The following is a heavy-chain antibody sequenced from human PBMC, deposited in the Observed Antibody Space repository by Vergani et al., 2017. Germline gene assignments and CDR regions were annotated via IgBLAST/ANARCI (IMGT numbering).Heavy chain of an antibody. CDR3: ARHRGSGGFFPSSYFYGMDV. V-gene: IGHV4-38-2*01. CDR2: IHHSGGT. D-gene: IGHD3-10*01. J-gene: IGHJ6*02. CDR1: DSSIMTNPY. Sequence: QVQLQESGPGLVKPSETLTPTCDVSDSSIMTNPYWGWFRQSPGKGLEWIGWIHHSGGTHYNSSLKSRVSISIVSSSKFSLSLTSVTAADTAIYYCARHRGSGGFFPSSYFYGMDVWGHGTTVTVSS.